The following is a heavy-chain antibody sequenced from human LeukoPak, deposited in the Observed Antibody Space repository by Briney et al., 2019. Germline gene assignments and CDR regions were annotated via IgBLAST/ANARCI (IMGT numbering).Heavy chain of an antibody. V-gene: IGHV3-21*04. CDR1: GFNFSNYR. J-gene: IGHJ6*02. CDR2: ISTRSKYR. CDR3: ARDLYLLRGYSVYEARWQLYRMDV. D-gene: IGHD5/OR15-5a*01. Sequence: GGSLRLSCVASGFNFSNYRINWVRQAPGKGLEWLSSISTRSKYRQYADSLKGRFTISRDNAKNSSYLQIDSLRAEDTAIYYCARDLYLLRGYSVYEARWQLYRMDVWGRGTTVTVSS.